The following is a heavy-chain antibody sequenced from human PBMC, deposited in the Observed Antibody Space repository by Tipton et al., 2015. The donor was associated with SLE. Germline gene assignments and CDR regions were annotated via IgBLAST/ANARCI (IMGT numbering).Heavy chain of an antibody. CDR1: GDSISSSAYY. J-gene: IGHJ5*02. D-gene: IGHD4-23*01. CDR2: IYYSGST. Sequence: TLSLTCTVSGDSISSSAYYWGWIRQPPGKGLEWIGYIYYSGSTYYNPSLKSRVTISVDTSKNQFSLKLSSVTAADTAVYYCARTFPYGGFDPWGQGTLVTVSS. CDR3: ARTFPYGGFDP. V-gene: IGHV4-39*07.